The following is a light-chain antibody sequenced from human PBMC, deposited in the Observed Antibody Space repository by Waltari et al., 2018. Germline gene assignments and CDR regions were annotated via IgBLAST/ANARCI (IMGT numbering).Light chain of an antibody. Sequence: DIRMTQSPSTLSASAGDRVIISCRASQSIIKWLAWYQQKPGKAPKLLIYEASTLPSGVPSRFSGTGSGTDFTLTISSLQPDDFATYYCQQYNSYSLLTFGGGTKVEIK. CDR2: EAS. CDR1: QSIIKW. J-gene: IGKJ4*01. V-gene: IGKV1-5*03. CDR3: QQYNSYSLLT.